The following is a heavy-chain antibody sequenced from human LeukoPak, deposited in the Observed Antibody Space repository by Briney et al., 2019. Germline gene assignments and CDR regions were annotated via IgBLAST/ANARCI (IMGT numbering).Heavy chain of an antibody. J-gene: IGHJ1*01. CDR3: ATSSFYGQL. CDR2: IATGGYTL. D-gene: IGHD2/OR15-2a*01. CDR1: GFSFSDTY. V-gene: IGHV3-11*01. Sequence: PGGSLRLSCAASGFSFSDTYMSWIRQAPGKGLEWIAYIATGGYTLDYADSVRGRFTVSRDNAKNSLYLQMNSLRVEDTAVYYFATSSFYGQLWGQGTLVTVSS.